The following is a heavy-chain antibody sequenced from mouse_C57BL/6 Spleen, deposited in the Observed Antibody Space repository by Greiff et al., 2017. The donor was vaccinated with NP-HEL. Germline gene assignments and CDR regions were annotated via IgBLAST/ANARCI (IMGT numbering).Heavy chain of an antibody. J-gene: IGHJ2*01. CDR2: IYPGDGDT. Sequence: VQLQQSGPELVKPGASVKISCKASGYAFSSSWMNWVKQRPGKGLGIGRIYPGDGDTNYNGKFKGKATLTADKSSSTAYMQLSSLTSEDSAVYFCAGPYFDYWGQGTTLTVSS. CDR1: GYAFSSSW. CDR3: AGPYFDY. V-gene: IGHV1-82*01.